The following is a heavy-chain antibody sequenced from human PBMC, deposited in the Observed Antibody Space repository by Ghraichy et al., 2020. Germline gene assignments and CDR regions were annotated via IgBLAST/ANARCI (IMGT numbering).Heavy chain of an antibody. CDR2: INNDGSST. J-gene: IGHJ4*02. Sequence: GGSLRLSCAASGFTFSSYWMHWVRQAPGKGLVWVSRINNDGSSTSYADSVKGRFTISKDNAKNNLYLQMNSLRAEDTAVYYCARGGYSDYWGQGTLVTVSS. V-gene: IGHV3-74*01. CDR1: GFTFSSYW. CDR3: ARGGYSDY. D-gene: IGHD2-21*01.